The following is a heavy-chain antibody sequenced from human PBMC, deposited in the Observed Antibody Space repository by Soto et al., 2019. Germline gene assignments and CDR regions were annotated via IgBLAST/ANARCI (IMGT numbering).Heavy chain of an antibody. Sequence: EVQLVESGGGLVQPGGSLRLSCAGSGFIFSTYDMSWVRQTAGKRLGWVSTIGVGGDTYYEDSVKGRFTIFRENAKNSLYLQMNSLRVGDTAIYYCARAMEVDPIDYWCQGTLVTVSS. CDR2: IGVGGDT. J-gene: IGHJ4*02. CDR3: ARAMEVDPIDY. D-gene: IGHD1-1*01. V-gene: IGHV3-13*01. CDR1: GFIFSTYD.